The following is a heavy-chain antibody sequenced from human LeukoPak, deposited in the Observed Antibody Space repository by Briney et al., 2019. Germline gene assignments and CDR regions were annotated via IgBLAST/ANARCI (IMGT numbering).Heavy chain of an antibody. J-gene: IGHJ4*02. CDR3: AKDPGGSCDY. CDR2: ITASGDFT. CDR1: GFTLNTHYG. Sequence: GGSLRLSCVASGFTLNTHYGMSWIRQAPGKGLEWVSTITASGDFTNYADSVKGRFTISRDISKNTLYLQMNSLRVEDTAVYYCAKDPGGSCDYWGQGTLVTVSS. D-gene: IGHD2-15*01. V-gene: IGHV3-23*01.